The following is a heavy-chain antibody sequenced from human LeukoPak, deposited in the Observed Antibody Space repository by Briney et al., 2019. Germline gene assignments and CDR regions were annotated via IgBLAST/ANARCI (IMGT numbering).Heavy chain of an antibody. CDR1: GFTFSKHR. J-gene: IGHJ5*02. V-gene: IGHV3-74*01. CDR2: INSDGINT. Sequence: GSLRLSFAASGFTFSKHRMHWVRPAPGKGLVWVSPINSDGINTSYADSVKGRFTISRDNAKNTLNLQMNSLRAEDTAVYYCARDLGQYYDTSDNWFDPWGQGTLVTVSS. CDR3: ARDLGQYYDTSDNWFDP. D-gene: IGHD3-22*01.